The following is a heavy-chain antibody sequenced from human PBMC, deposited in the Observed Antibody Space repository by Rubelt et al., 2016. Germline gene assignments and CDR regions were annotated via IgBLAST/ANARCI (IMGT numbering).Heavy chain of an antibody. CDR1: GGSISSYY. CDR3: ARDTTKYYFDY. Sequence: QVQLQESGPGLVKPSETLSLTCTVSGGSISSYYWSWIRQPPGKGLEWIGYIYYSGSTNYNPSLKSRVTISVDTSKNQFSLKLSSVTAADTAVYYCARDTTKYYFDYWGQGTLVIVSS. V-gene: IGHV4-59*01. D-gene: IGHD1-14*01. J-gene: IGHJ4*02. CDR2: IYYSGST.